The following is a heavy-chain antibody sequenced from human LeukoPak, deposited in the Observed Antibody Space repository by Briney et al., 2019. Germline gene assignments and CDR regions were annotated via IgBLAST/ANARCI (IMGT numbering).Heavy chain of an antibody. Sequence: ASVKFSCKASGYTFTSYYMHWVRQAPGQGLEWMGIINPSCGSTSYAQKFQGRVTMTRDTSTSTVYMELSSLRSEDTAVYYCARGTKPERRPLMIVVGDYYYYYMDVWGKGTTVTVSS. CDR2: INPSCGST. V-gene: IGHV1-46*01. D-gene: IGHD3-22*01. CDR3: ARGTKPERRPLMIVVGDYYYYYMDV. CDR1: GYTFTSYY. J-gene: IGHJ6*03.